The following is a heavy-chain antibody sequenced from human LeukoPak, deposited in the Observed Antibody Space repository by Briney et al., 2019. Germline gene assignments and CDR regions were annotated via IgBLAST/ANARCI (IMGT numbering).Heavy chain of an antibody. J-gene: IGHJ5*02. V-gene: IGHV1-2*02. CDR1: GYTFTGYY. CDR3: ARVLRGGDRFDP. CDR2: INPNSGGT. Sequence: GASVKVSCKASGYTFTGYYMHWVRQAPGQGLEWMGWINPNSGGTNYAQKFQGRVTMTRDTSISTAYMELSSLISEDTAVYYCARVLRGGDRFDPWGQGTLVTVSS. D-gene: IGHD3-16*01.